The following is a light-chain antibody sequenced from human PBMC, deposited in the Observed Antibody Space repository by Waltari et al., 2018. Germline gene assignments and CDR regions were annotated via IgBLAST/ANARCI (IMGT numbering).Light chain of an antibody. CDR1: SSNIGGKN. Sequence: QPVLNQPPSASGNLGKRVTIRWSVSSSNIGGKNGNWYQHFPGAAPKGFIYNNNPPAPALPVLFSRSTSGTCASLAISRLPSEDEANYYGAAWDASLHAWLFGGGPKLTVL. V-gene: IGLV1-44*01. CDR2: NNN. CDR3: AAWDASLHAWL. J-gene: IGLJ3*02.